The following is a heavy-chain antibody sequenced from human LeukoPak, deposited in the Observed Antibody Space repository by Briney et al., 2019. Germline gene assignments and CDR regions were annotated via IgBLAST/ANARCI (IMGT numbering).Heavy chain of an antibody. CDR1: GFTFSSYA. V-gene: IGHV3-23*01. D-gene: IGHD3-3*01. CDR2: ISGSGSST. Sequence: PGGSLRLSCAASGFTFSSYAMSWVRQAPGKGLEWVSAISGSGSSTYYADSVKGRFTISRDNSKNTLYLQMNSLRAEDTAVYYCAKLDDITIFGVVIRAFDYWGQGTLVTVSS. CDR3: AKLDDITIFGVVIRAFDY. J-gene: IGHJ4*02.